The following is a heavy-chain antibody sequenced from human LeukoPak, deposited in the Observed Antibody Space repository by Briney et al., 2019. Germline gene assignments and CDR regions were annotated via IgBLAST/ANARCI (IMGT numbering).Heavy chain of an antibody. Sequence: SETLSLTCTVSGGSISSYYWSWIRQPPGKGLEWIGYIYYSGSTNYNPSLKSRVTISADTSKNQFSLKLSSVTAADTAVYYCARGDNGYNCYFDYWGLGTLVTVSS. D-gene: IGHD5-24*01. CDR3: ARGDNGYNCYFDY. CDR1: GGSISSYY. V-gene: IGHV4-59*01. CDR2: IYYSGST. J-gene: IGHJ4*02.